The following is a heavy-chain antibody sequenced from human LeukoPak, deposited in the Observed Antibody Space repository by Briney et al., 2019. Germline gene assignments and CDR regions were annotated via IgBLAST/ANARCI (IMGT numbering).Heavy chain of an antibody. CDR1: GFTFSSYA. D-gene: IGHD2-15*01. CDR3: AKDRPYCSGGSCYKMDYFDY. Sequence: GGSLRLSCAASGFTFSSYAMSWVRQAPGKGLEWVSAISGSGGSTYYADSVKGRITISRDNSKNTLYLQMNSLRAEDTAVYYCAKDRPYCSGGSCYKMDYFDYWGQGTLVTVSS. CDR2: ISGSGGST. J-gene: IGHJ4*02. V-gene: IGHV3-23*01.